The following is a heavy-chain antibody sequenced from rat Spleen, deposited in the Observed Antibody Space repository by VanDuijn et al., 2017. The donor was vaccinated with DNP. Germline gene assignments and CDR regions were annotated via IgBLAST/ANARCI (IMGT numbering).Heavy chain of an antibody. J-gene: IGHJ3*01. V-gene: IGHV5-25*01. Sequence: EVQLVESGGGLVQPGRSLKLSCAASGFTFSNYDMAWVRQAPTKGLEWVASISPSGGSTYYRDSVKGRFTVSRDNAKSSLYLQMDSLRSEDTATYYCARSNGGYSEPEFAYWGQGTLVTVSS. CDR3: ARSNGGYSEPEFAY. CDR1: GFTFSNYD. D-gene: IGHD1-11*01. CDR2: ISPSGGST.